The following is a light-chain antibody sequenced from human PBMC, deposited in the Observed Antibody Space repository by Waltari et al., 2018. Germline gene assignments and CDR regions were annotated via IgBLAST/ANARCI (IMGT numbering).Light chain of an antibody. J-gene: IGKJ4*02. CDR3: QQYDRWPPVT. CDR2: GAS. V-gene: IGKV3-15*01. Sequence: EVVMTQSPATLSVSQGDRATLSCRASQSMYDTIAWYQQKPGQSPRLFIDGASTRATGIPSTFSGSGSGTGFSRTISSLPSEASAVYFCQQYDRWPPVTFGGGTKVEIK. CDR1: QSMYDT.